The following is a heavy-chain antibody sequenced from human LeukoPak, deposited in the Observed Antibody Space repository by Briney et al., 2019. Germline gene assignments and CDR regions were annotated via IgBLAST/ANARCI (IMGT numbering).Heavy chain of an antibody. Sequence: GGSLRLSCAASGFTFSSYGMHWVRQAPGKGLEWVAFIRYDGSNKYYADSVKGRFTISRDNSKNTLYLQMNSLRAEDTAVYYCAKDYRAVAGSFDYWGQGTLVTVSS. V-gene: IGHV3-30*02. J-gene: IGHJ4*02. D-gene: IGHD6-19*01. CDR1: GFTFSSYG. CDR3: AKDYRAVAGSFDY. CDR2: IRYDGSNK.